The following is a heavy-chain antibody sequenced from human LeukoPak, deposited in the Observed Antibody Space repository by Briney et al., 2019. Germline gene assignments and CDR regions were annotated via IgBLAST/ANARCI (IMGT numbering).Heavy chain of an antibody. CDR1: GYTFTSYG. Sequence: ASVKVSCKASGYTFTSYGISWVRQAPGQGLEWMGWISAYNGNTNYAQKLQGTVTMTTDTSTSTAYMELRSLRSDDTAVYYCARVFHDSSGYYPYYFDYWGQGTLVPVSS. J-gene: IGHJ4*02. CDR2: ISAYNGNT. D-gene: IGHD3-22*01. V-gene: IGHV1-18*01. CDR3: ARVFHDSSGYYPYYFDY.